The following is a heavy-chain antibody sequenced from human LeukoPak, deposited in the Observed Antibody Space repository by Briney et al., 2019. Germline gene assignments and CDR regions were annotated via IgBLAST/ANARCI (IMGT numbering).Heavy chain of an antibody. CDR3: ARESTVTTPYFDY. V-gene: IGHV3-53*01. CDR2: ICSGGST. J-gene: IGHJ4*02. Sequence: GGSLRLSCAASGFTVSSSYMSWVRQAPGKGLEWVSVICSGGSTYYADSVKGRFTISRDNSKNTLYLQMNSLRAEDTAVYYCARESTVTTPYFDYWGQGTLVTVAS. D-gene: IGHD4-17*01. CDR1: GFTVSSSY.